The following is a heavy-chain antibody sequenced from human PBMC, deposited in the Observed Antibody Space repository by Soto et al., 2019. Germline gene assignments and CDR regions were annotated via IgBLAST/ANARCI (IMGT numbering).Heavy chain of an antibody. CDR1: GGSFRSYA. V-gene: IGHV1-69*14. J-gene: IGHJ4*02. CDR2: IIPILGTT. D-gene: IGHD3-16*01. CDR3: ARYFDAFGGAIAGPGGAYFDC. Sequence: QVQLVQSGAEVKKPGSSVKVSCKASGGSFRSYAVSWVRQAPGQGLEWMGGIIPILGTTNYAQNFQGRVTLTAAKSTRTAYMELNSSRSEDTAVYHWARYFDAFGGAIAGPGGAYFDCWGQGTLVTVSP.